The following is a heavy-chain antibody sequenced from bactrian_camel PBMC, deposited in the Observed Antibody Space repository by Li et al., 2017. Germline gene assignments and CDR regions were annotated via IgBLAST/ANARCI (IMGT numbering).Heavy chain of an antibody. CDR2: IYTGDDTT. CDR3: ALDGLVGGSGGRYCQRVFADVDFSY. CDR1: GFTYTSGC. V-gene: IGHV3S40*01. J-gene: IGHJ6*01. Sequence: DVQLVESGGGSVQAGGSLTLSCAASGFTYTSGCMGWFRQAPGKEREGVAAIYTGDDTTYYANSVKGRFTISQDKAKNSMYLQMNSLKPEDTAMYYCALDGLVGGSGGRYCQRVFADVDFSYRGKGTQVTVS. D-gene: IGHD2*01.